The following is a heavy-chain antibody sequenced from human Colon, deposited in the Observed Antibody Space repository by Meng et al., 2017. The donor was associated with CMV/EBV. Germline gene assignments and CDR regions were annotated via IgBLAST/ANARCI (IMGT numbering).Heavy chain of an antibody. CDR2: VNSGGVT. CDR1: GFSVSGYY. D-gene: IGHD2/OR15-2a*01. J-gene: IGHJ6*02. V-gene: IGHV3-53*01. Sequence: GESLKISCAVSGFSVSGYYLTWVRQAPGKGLEYVSVVNSGGVTFYAESVKDRFTISRDSSKNTLYLQMNSLRAEDTAVYYCARDVWRAGVYAMDVWGQGITVTVSS. CDR3: ARDVWRAGVYAMDV.